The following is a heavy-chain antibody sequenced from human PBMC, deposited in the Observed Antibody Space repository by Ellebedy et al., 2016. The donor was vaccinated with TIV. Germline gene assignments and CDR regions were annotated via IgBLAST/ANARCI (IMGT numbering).Heavy chain of an antibody. V-gene: IGHV3-23*01. CDR2: ISGSGGST. CDR3: ARRMNLMYSSGWYMFDY. D-gene: IGHD6-19*01. Sequence: GGSLRLSCAASGFTFSSYAMSWVRQAPGKGLEWVSAISGSGGSTYYADSVKGRFTISRDNSKNTLYLQTNSLRAEDTAVYYCARRMNLMYSSGWYMFDYWGQGTLVTVSS. J-gene: IGHJ4*02. CDR1: GFTFSSYA.